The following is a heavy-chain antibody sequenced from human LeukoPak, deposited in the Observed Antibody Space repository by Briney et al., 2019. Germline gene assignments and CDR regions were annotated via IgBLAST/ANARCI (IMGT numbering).Heavy chain of an antibody. J-gene: IGHJ4*02. CDR3: ARHYYYGSGSYYIPYFDY. CDR2: IIPIFGTA. V-gene: IGHV1-69*05. Sequence: ASVKVSCKASGGTFSSYAISWVRQAPGQGLEWMGRIIPIFGTANYAQKFQGRVTITTDESTSTAHMELSSLRSEDTAVYYCARHYYYGSGSYYIPYFDYWGQGTLVTVS. D-gene: IGHD3-10*01. CDR1: GGTFSSYA.